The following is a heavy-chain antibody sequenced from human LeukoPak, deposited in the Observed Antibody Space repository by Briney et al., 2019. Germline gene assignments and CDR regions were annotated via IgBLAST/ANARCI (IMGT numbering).Heavy chain of an antibody. CDR1: GFTFSSYS. CDR2: ISASGDVT. V-gene: IGHV3-23*01. Sequence: GGSLRLSCAASGFTFSSYSMNWVRRAPGKGLEWVSGISASGDVTFHADPLKGRFTISRDNSKNTLYLQMDSLRAEDTAKYYCAKSLLTTASGTGRAFDIWGQGTMVTVSS. D-gene: IGHD1-26*01. CDR3: AKSLLTTASGTGRAFDI. J-gene: IGHJ3*02.